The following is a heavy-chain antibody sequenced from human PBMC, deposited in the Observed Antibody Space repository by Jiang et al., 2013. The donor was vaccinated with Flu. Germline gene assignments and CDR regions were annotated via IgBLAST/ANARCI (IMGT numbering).Heavy chain of an antibody. CDR1: GFTFSSYD. CDR2: IDADGDT. J-gene: IGHJ4*02. V-gene: IGHV3-13*01. CDR3: ARGNYGDYYFDY. Sequence: QLLESGGGLVQPGGSLRISCAASGFTFSSYDMHWVRQTTGKGLEWVSGIDADGDTHYPGSLKGRFTISRENAKNSLHLQMNSLRAGDTGIYSCARGNYGDYYFDYWGQGILVTVSS. D-gene: IGHD4-17*01.